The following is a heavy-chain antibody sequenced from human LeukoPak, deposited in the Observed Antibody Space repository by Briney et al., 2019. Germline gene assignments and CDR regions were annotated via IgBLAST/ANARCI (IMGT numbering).Heavy chain of an antibody. CDR3: ARAKGGSYDSSGYYLYYFDY. CDR2: IKQDGSEK. D-gene: IGHD3-22*01. V-gene: IGHV3-7*01. CDR1: GFTFSSYW. Sequence: GGSLRLSCAASGFTFSSYWMSWVRQAAGKGLEWVANIKQDGSEKYYVDSVKGRFTISRDNAKNSLYLQMNSLRAEDTAVYYCARAKGGSYDSSGYYLYYFDYWGQGTLVTVSS. J-gene: IGHJ4*02.